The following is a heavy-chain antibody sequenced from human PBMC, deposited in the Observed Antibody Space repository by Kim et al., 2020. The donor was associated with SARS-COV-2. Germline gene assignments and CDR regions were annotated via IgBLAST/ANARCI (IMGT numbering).Heavy chain of an antibody. CDR2: ICSGGST. V-gene: IGHV3-53*04. D-gene: IGHD5-12*01. CDR1: GFTVSSYD. Sequence: GGSLRLSCAASGFTVSSYDMSWVRQAPGKGLEWVAAICSGGSTYYSDSVKGRFTTSRHNSKNTLYLQMNSLSAEDRAVYYCARDRGHDSLDYWGQGTLVTVSS. CDR3: ARDRGHDSLDY. J-gene: IGHJ4*02.